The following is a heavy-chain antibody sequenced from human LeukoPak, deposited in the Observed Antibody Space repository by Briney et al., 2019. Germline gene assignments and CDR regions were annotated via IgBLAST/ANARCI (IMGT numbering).Heavy chain of an antibody. Sequence: ASVKVSCKASGNTFTGDFMQWVRQAPGQGLEWMGWINVNSGGTHYAQKFQGRVSMTSDTSIATAYMELSGLRSDDTAAYYCASYSDSPKEFDKWGQGTLVSVSS. CDR3: ASYSDSPKEFDK. CDR1: GNTFTGDF. CDR2: INVNSGGT. J-gene: IGHJ4*02. D-gene: IGHD1-26*01. V-gene: IGHV1-2*02.